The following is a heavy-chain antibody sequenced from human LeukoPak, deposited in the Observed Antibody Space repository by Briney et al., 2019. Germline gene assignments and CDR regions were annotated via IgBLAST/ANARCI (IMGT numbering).Heavy chain of an antibody. CDR3: ARDESVRADGYQSY. CDR1: GYTFTGYY. CDR2: INPNSGGT. D-gene: IGHD3-22*01. Sequence: ASVKVSGKASGYTFTGYYMHWVRQAAGQGLEWMGWINPNSGGTNYAQKLQGRVTMTRDTSISTAYMELSRLRSDDTAVYYCARDESVRADGYQSYWGQGTLVTVSS. J-gene: IGHJ4*02. V-gene: IGHV1-2*02.